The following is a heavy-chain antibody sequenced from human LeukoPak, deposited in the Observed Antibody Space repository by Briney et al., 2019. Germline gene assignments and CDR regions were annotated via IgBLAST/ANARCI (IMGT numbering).Heavy chain of an antibody. CDR3: ARARYVNSFYAFDI. CDR2: LSKSGNT. V-gene: IGHV4-59*01. J-gene: IGHJ3*02. CDR1: GGSISSYY. D-gene: IGHD3-9*01. Sequence: SETLSLTCTVSGGSISSYYWSWIRLPPGKGLEWIGYLSKSGNTNYSPSLKSRVTIFGDTSKNQFSLKLSSVTAADTAVYYCARARYVNSFYAFDIWGQGTLVTVSS.